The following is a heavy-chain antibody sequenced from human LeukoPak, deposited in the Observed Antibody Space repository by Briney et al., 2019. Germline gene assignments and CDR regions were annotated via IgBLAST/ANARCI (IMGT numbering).Heavy chain of an antibody. J-gene: IGHJ4*02. CDR3: ARDELRYFDWLRRGREGSPTFDY. Sequence: SETLSLTCTVSGGSISSSSYYWGWIRQPPGKGLEWIGSIYYSGSTYYNPSLKSRVTISVDTSKNQFSLKLSSVTAADTAVYYCARDELRYFDWLRRGREGSPTFDYWGQGTLVTVSS. D-gene: IGHD3-9*01. CDR1: GGSISSSSYY. CDR2: IYYSGST. V-gene: IGHV4-39*02.